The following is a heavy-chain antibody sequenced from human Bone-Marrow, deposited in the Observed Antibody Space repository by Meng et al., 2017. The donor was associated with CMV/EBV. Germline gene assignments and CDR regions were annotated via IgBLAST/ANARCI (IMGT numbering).Heavy chain of an antibody. V-gene: IGHV4-34*01. CDR3: ATDTDY. CDR2: INHSGST. Sequence: SETLSLTCAVYGGSFSGYYWSWIRQLPGKGLEWIGEINHSGSTNYNPSLKSRVTILVDTSKKQFSLKLSSVTAADTAVYYCATDTDYWGQGTLVTVSS. CDR1: GGSFSGYY. J-gene: IGHJ4*02.